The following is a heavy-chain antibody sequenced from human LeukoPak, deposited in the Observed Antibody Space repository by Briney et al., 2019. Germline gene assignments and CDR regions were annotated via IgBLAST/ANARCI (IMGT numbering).Heavy chain of an antibody. V-gene: IGHV1-2*02. Sequence: GASVKVSCKASGYTFTGYYMHWVRQAPGQGLEWMGWINPNSGGTNYAQKFQGRVTMTRDTSISTAYMELSRLRSDDTAVYYCAREGDDTATSIAAGGWFDPWGQGTLVTVSS. CDR1: GYTFTGYY. CDR2: INPNSGGT. J-gene: IGHJ5*02. CDR3: AREGDDTATSIAAGGWFDP. D-gene: IGHD6-25*01.